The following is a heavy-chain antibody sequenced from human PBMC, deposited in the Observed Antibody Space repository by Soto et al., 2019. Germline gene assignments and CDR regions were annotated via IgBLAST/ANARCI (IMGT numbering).Heavy chain of an antibody. CDR3: AREQLVRLRYYYYGMDV. CDR2: TYYRSKWYN. Sequence: SQTLSLTCAISGDSVSSNSAAWNWIRQSPSRGLEWLGRTYYRSKWYNDYAVSVKSRITINPDTSKNQFSLQLNSVTPEDTAVYYCAREQLVRLRYYYYGMDVWGQGTTVTV. D-gene: IGHD6-6*01. V-gene: IGHV6-1*01. J-gene: IGHJ6*02. CDR1: GDSVSSNSAA.